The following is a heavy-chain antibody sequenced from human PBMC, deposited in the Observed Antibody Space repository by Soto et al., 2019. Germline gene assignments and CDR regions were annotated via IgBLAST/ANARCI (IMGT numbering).Heavy chain of an antibody. Sequence: ASVKVSCKASGYTFADYDINWVRQATEQGLEWMGWMNPNSGNTGYAQKFQGRVTMTRNTSISTAYMELSSLRSEDTAVYYCARAIKGDFWSGWIIDYWGQGTLVTVSS. V-gene: IGHV1-8*01. D-gene: IGHD3-3*01. CDR1: GYTFADYD. CDR2: MNPNSGNT. CDR3: ARAIKGDFWSGWIIDY. J-gene: IGHJ4*02.